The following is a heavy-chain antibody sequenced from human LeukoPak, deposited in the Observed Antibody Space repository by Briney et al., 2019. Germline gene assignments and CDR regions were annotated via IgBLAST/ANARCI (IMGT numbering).Heavy chain of an antibody. CDR3: ARVKDFAYSFFDL. CDR1: GGSLSQYY. V-gene: IGHV4-59*01. CDR2: VYRSGNT. J-gene: IGHJ2*01. Sequence: PSETLSLTCTLSGGSLSQYYWSWIRQPPGKGPEWIGYVYRSGNTDYNPSLESRVTISVDTSKNHFSLNLRSVTAADTAVYYCARVKDFAYSFFDLWGRGTLVTVSS.